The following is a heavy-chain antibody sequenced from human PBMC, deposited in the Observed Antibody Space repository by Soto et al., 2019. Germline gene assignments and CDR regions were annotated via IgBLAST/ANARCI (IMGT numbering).Heavy chain of an antibody. Sequence: PGGSLRLSCAASGFTFSSYGMHWVRQAPGKGLEWVAFIWYDGGNKFYAESVKGRFTISRDNSKNTLYLQMTSLSAEDTAMYYCARDGDVNTGFGKDYWGQGTLVPVPS. CDR1: GFTFSSYG. D-gene: IGHD3-16*01. V-gene: IGHV3-33*01. CDR3: ARDGDVNTGFGKDY. CDR2: IWYDGGNK. J-gene: IGHJ4*02.